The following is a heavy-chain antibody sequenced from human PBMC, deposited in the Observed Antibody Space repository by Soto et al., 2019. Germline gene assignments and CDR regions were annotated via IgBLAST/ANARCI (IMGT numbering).Heavy chain of an antibody. V-gene: IGHV1-18*01. D-gene: IGHD3-9*01. Sequence: ASVKVSCKASGYTFTSYGISWVRQAPGQGLEWMGWISAYNGNTNYAQKLQGRVTMTTDTSTSTAYMELRSLRSDDTAVYYCARGSRDWLLLGSHYYGMDVWGQGTTVTVSS. CDR1: GYTFTSYG. CDR3: ARGSRDWLLLGSHYYGMDV. CDR2: ISAYNGNT. J-gene: IGHJ6*02.